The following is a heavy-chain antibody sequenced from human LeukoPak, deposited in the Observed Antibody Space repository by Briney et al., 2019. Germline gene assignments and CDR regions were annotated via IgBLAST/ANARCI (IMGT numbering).Heavy chain of an antibody. CDR1: GGSISSSSYY. CDR3: ARHGNWGYSYGRAFDY. CDR2: IYYSGST. V-gene: IGHV4-39*07. Sequence: SETLSLTCTVSGGSISSSSYYWGWIRQPPGKGLEWIGSIYYSGSTYYNPSLKSRVTISVDTSKNQFSLKLSSVTAADTAVYYCARHGNWGYSYGRAFDYWGQGTLVTVSS. J-gene: IGHJ4*02. D-gene: IGHD5-18*01.